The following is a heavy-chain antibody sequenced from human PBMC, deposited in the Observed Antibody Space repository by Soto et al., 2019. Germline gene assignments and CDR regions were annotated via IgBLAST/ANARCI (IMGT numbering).Heavy chain of an antibody. J-gene: IGHJ4*02. V-gene: IGHV1-69*12. D-gene: IGHD3-16*02. CDR1: GGTFSSYA. CDR2: IIPIFGTA. Sequence: QVQLVQSGAEVKKPGSSVKVSCKASGGTFSSYAISWVRQAPGQGLEWMGGIIPIFGTANYAQKFQGRVTITADESTSTAYKELRSLRSEDKAVYYCAREGMVTFGGVIVIPHYFDYWGQGTLVTVSS. CDR3: AREGMVTFGGVIVIPHYFDY.